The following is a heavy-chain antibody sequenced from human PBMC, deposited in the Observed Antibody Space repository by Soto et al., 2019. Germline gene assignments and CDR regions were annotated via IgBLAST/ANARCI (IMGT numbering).Heavy chain of an antibody. CDR1: GGSISSGGYY. CDR3: ARDTAGLELPFGMDV. J-gene: IGHJ6*02. D-gene: IGHD1-7*01. Sequence: SETLSLTCTVSGGSISSGGYYWSWIRQHPGKGLEWIGYIYYSGSTYYNPSLKSRVTISVDTSKNQFSLKLSSVTAADTAVYYCARDTAGLELPFGMDVWGQGTTVTVSS. CDR2: IYYSGST. V-gene: IGHV4-31*03.